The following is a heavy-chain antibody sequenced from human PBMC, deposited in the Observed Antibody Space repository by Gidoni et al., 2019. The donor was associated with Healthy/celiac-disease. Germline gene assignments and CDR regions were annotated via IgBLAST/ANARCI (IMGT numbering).Heavy chain of an antibody. D-gene: IGHD4-17*01. V-gene: IGHV3-48*03. Sequence: VQLVESGGGLVQPGGSRRLSCAASGFTFSSYEMNWVRQAPGKGLEWVSYSSSSGSTIYYADSVKGRFTISRDNAKNSLYLQMNSLRAEDTAVYYCARADYGDYRGSAFDIWGQGTMVTVSS. CDR2: SSSSGSTI. CDR3: ARADYGDYRGSAFDI. J-gene: IGHJ3*02. CDR1: GFTFSSYE.